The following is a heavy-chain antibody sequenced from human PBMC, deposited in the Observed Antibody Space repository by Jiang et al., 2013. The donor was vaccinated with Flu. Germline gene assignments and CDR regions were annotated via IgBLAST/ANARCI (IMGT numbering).Heavy chain of an antibody. V-gene: IGHV1-69*04. D-gene: IGHD3-22*01. J-gene: IGHJ4*02. Sequence: SGAEVKKPGSSVKVSCKASGGTFSSYAISWVRQAPGQGLEWMGRIIPILGIANYAQKFQGRVTITADKSTSTAYMELSSLRSEDTAVYYCARDRAGVVVISPFDYWGQGTLVTVSS. CDR2: IIPILGIA. CDR3: ARDRAGVVVISPFDY. CDR1: GGTFSSYA.